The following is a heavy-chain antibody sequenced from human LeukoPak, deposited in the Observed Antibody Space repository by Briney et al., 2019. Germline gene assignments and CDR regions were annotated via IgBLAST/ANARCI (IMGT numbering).Heavy chain of an antibody. J-gene: IGHJ4*02. CDR3: ASIGRSSHGGFDH. CDR1: GGSISSYY. V-gene: IGHV4-59*01. Sequence: SETLSLTCTVSGGSISSYYWSWIRQPPGEGLEWIGYIYYSGSTNYNPSLKSRVTISVDTSKNQFSLKLSSVTAADTAVYYCASIGRSSHGGFDHWGQGTLVTVSS. D-gene: IGHD6-13*01. CDR2: IYYSGST.